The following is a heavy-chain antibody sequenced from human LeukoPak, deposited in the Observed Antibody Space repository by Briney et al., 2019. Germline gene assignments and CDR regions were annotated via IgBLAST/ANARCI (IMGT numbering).Heavy chain of an antibody. CDR1: GGSISSGGYY. CDR2: IYYSGSS. CDR3: ARHMDGTIFGVVNPSYYYYYGMDV. D-gene: IGHD3-3*01. V-gene: IGHV4-31*03. J-gene: IGHJ6*02. Sequence: SETLSLTCTVSGGSISSGGYYWSWIRQHPGKGLEWIRYIYYSGSSYYNPSLKSRVTISVDTSKNQFSLKLSSVTAADTPVYYCARHMDGTIFGVVNPSYYYYYGMDVWGQGTTVTVSS.